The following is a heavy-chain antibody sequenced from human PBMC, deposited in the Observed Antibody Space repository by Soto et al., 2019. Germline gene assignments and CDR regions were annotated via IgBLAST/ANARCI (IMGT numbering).Heavy chain of an antibody. J-gene: IGHJ5*02. V-gene: IGHV4-4*07. CDR3: ARDQGVTAAGITWFDP. CDR1: NASFSSFS. D-gene: IGHD6-13*01. Sequence: SETLSLTCTVSNASFSSFSWSWIRQPAGKGLEWIGHISTSGSSNSNPSLNSRVTMSVDTSRNQFSLKLTSVTAADSAVYYCARDQGVTAAGITWFDPWGQGTLVTVS. CDR2: ISTSGSS.